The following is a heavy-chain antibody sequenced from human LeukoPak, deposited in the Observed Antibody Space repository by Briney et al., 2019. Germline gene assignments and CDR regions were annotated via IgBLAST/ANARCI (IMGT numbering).Heavy chain of an antibody. CDR1: GFTFSSYS. D-gene: IGHD1-7*01. CDR2: ISGSGGST. Sequence: GGSLRLSCAASGFTFSSYSMNWVRQAPGKGLEWVSVISGSGGSTYYADSVKGRFTISRDNSKNTLYLQMNSLRAEDTAVYYCAKQTETTATGWFDPWGQGTLVTVSS. J-gene: IGHJ5*02. V-gene: IGHV3-23*01. CDR3: AKQTETTATGWFDP.